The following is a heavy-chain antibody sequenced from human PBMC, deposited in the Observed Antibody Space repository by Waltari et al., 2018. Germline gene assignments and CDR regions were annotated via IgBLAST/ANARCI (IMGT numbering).Heavy chain of an antibody. CDR2: TSYDESNK. Sequence: QVQLVESGGGVVQPGRSLRLSCAASGFTFNNYALHWVRQTPGRGLDWVAVTSYDESNKFYADSVKGRFTISRDNSKKMLYLQMNNLRPEDTAVYYCARDPELWPTAIDYWGQGTLVTVSS. J-gene: IGHJ4*02. CDR3: ARDPELWPTAIDY. V-gene: IGHV3-30*01. CDR1: GFTFNNYA. D-gene: IGHD1-7*01.